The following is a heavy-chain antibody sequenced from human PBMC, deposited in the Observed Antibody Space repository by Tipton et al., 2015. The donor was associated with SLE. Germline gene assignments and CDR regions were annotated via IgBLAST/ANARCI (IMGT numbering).Heavy chain of an antibody. CDR3: ASELGYCSGGSCYPFDY. CDR2: ISFDGSNK. V-gene: IGHV3-30*03. D-gene: IGHD2-15*01. J-gene: IGHJ4*02. Sequence: RSLRLSCAASGFTVSSNDMSWVRQAPGKGLEWVALISFDGSNKYYADSVKGRFTISRDNSKNTLYLQMNSLRAEDTAVYYCASELGYCSGGSCYPFDYWGQGTLVTVSS. CDR1: GFTVSSND.